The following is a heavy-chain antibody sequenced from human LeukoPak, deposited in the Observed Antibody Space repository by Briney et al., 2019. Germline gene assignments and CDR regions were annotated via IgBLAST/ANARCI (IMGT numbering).Heavy chain of an antibody. CDR2: IYYSGST. Sequence: SETLSLTCTVSGGSLNRYYWSWIRQPPGKGLEWIGYIYYSGSTNYNPSLKSRVTISVDTSKNQFSLKLSSVTAADTAVYYCARHYGFWSGYYYYYYYGMDVWGQGTTVTVSS. V-gene: IGHV4-59*08. D-gene: IGHD3-3*01. CDR3: ARHYGFWSGYYYYYYYGMDV. J-gene: IGHJ6*02. CDR1: GGSLNRYY.